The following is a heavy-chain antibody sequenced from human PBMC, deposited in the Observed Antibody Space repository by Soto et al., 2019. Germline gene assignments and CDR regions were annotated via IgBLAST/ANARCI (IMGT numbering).Heavy chain of an antibody. CDR1: GDSVSSNSAA. D-gene: IGHD1-7*01. J-gene: IGHJ3*02. CDR3: AREPRYNRIYGAGGAI. CDR2: TYYRSKWFH. Sequence: PAESLSLTSALSGDSVSSNSAAWNWIRQSPSTGLAWLGRTYYRSKWFHDCAVSVIIRITINPDTSKNQFSLQLNSVTPEDTAVYDCAREPRYNRIYGAGGAIWGPGTMVTVSS. V-gene: IGHV6-1*01.